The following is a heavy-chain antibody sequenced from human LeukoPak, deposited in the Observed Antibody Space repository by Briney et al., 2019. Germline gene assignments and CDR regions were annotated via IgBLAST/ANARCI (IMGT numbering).Heavy chain of an antibody. V-gene: IGHV4-59*08. Sequence: SETLSLTCTVSGGSISSYYWSWIRQPPGKGLEWIGYIYYSGSTNYNPSLKSRVTISVDTSKNQFSLKLSSVTAADTAVYYCARTMVALDYDFWSMDVWGQGTTVTVSS. D-gene: IGHD3-3*01. CDR3: ARTMVALDYDFWSMDV. J-gene: IGHJ6*02. CDR2: IYYSGST. CDR1: GGSISSYY.